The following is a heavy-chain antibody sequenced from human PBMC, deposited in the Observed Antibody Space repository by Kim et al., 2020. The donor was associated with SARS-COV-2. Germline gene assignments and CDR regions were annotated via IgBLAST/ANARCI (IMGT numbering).Heavy chain of an antibody. J-gene: IGHJ4*02. CDR3: ARFRSSWYADGDNDY. V-gene: IGHV3-48*02. Sequence: GGSLRLSCAASGFTFSSYSMNWVRQAPGKGLEWVSYISSSSSTIYYADSVKGRFTISRDNAKNSLYLQMNSLRDEDTAVYYCARFRSSWYADGDNDYWGQGTLVTVSS. CDR2: ISSSSSTI. CDR1: GFTFSSYS. D-gene: IGHD6-13*01.